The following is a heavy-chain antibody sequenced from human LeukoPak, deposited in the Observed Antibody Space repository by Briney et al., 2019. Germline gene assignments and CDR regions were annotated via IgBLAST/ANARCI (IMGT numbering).Heavy chain of an antibody. V-gene: IGHV3-23*01. J-gene: IGHJ6*04. Sequence: GGSLRLSCAASGFTFSSYAMSWVRQAPGKGLEWVSAISGSGGSTYYADSVKGRFTISRDNSKNTLYLQMNSLRAEDTAVYYCANLAVAGLYYYYGMDVRGKGTTVTVSS. CDR2: ISGSGGST. D-gene: IGHD6-19*01. CDR3: ANLAVAGLYYYYGMDV. CDR1: GFTFSSYA.